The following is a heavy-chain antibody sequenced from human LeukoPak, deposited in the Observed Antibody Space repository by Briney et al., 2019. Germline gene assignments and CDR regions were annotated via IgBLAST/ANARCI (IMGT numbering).Heavy chain of an antibody. CDR3: ASKDLQSDTAMEYYCYMDV. D-gene: IGHD5-18*01. Sequence: GASVKVSCKASGGTFSSYAISWVRQAPGQGLEWMGGIVPIFGTANYAQKFQGRVTITTDESTSTAYMELSSLRSEDTAVYYCASKDLQSDTAMEYYCYMDVWGKGTTVTVSS. V-gene: IGHV1-69*05. CDR2: IVPIFGTA. CDR1: GGTFSSYA. J-gene: IGHJ6*03.